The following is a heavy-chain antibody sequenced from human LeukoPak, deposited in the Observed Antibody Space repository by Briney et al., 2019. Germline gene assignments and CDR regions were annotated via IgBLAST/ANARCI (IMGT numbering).Heavy chain of an antibody. V-gene: IGHV3-74*01. J-gene: IGHJ4*02. Sequence: GSLRLSCAASGFTFSSYWMHWVRQAPGKGLVWVSRINTDGSDTTYADSVKGRFTVSRNNARNTLYLQMNRLRAEDTAVYYCARVPAVPGNFDSWGQGTLVTVSS. D-gene: IGHD6-13*01. CDR2: INTDGSDT. CDR1: GFTFSSYW. CDR3: ARVPAVPGNFDS.